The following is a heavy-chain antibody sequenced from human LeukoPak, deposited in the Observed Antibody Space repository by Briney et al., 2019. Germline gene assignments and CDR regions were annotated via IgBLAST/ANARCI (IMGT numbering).Heavy chain of an antibody. J-gene: IGHJ5*02. CDR1: GGSISSSSYY. D-gene: IGHD2-8*01. CDR2: IYYSGST. V-gene: IGHV4-39*07. Sequence: SETLSLTCSVPGGSISSSSYYWGWIRQPPGKGLEWIGSIYYSGSTYYNPSLKSRVTISVDTSKSQFSLRLSSVTAADTAMYYCARTIGLMVYAGMLDWFDPWGQGTLVTVSS. CDR3: ARTIGLMVYAGMLDWFDP.